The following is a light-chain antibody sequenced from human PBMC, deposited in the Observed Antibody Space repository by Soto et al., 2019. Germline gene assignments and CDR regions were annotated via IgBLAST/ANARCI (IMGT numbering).Light chain of an antibody. CDR3: QQRKT. V-gene: IGKV1-39*01. J-gene: IGKJ1*01. CDR2: AAS. CDR1: PSISIY. Sequence: DIQMTQSPSSLSASVGDRVTITCRASPSISIYLNWYQQKPGKAPKLLIYAASSLQSGVPSRFSGSGSGTDFTLTISSLQPEDFATYYCQQRKTFGQGTKVEIK.